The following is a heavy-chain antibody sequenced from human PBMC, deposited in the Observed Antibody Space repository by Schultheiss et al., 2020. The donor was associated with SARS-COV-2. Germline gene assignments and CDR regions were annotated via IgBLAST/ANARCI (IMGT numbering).Heavy chain of an antibody. Sequence: GGSLRLSCAASGFTFSSYAMSWVRQAPGKGLEWVSAISGSGGSTYYADSVKGRFTISRDNSKNTLYLQMNSLRAEDTAVYYCAKDQGDGSGWYPDYWGQGTLVTVSS. CDR3: AKDQGDGSGWYPDY. D-gene: IGHD6-19*01. V-gene: IGHV3-23*01. CDR2: ISGSGGST. CDR1: GFTFSSYA. J-gene: IGHJ4*02.